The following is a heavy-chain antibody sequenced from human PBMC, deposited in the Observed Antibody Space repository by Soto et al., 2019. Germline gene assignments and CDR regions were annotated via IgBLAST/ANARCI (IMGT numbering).Heavy chain of an antibody. CDR1: GFTFSSYT. V-gene: IGHV3-23*01. J-gene: IGHJ4*02. Sequence: EVQLLESGGGLVQPGGSLRLSCAASGFTFSSYTMSWVRQAPGKGLEWVSAISGSGGSTYYADSVKGRFTISRDNSKNTLYLQMNSLRAEDTAVYYCAKDIFRGGYSDYWGQGTLVTVSS. CDR2: ISGSGGST. D-gene: IGHD2-15*01. CDR3: AKDIFRGGYSDY.